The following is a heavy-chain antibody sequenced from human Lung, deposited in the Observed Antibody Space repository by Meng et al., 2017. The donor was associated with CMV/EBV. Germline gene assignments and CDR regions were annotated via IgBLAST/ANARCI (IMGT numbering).Heavy chain of an antibody. D-gene: IGHD6-25*01. V-gene: IGHV3-7*01. CDR1: GFSLSAYW. Sequence: GGSLRLSCAASGFSLSAYWMTWVRQAPGQGLEWVANIKEDGSERDYVESVEGRFTISRDNSRNSLFMEMNILGVGDTAVYYGVSGRGLYAWGQGPTVTVSS. CDR2: IKEDGSER. J-gene: IGHJ6*02. CDR3: VSGRGLYA.